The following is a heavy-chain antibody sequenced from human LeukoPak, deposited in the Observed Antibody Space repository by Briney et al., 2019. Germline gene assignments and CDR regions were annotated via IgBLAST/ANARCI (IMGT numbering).Heavy chain of an antibody. V-gene: IGHV3-48*03. D-gene: IGHD3-10*01. J-gene: IGHJ6*03. Sequence: GGSLRLSCAASGFTFSSYEMNWVRQAPGKGLEWVSYISSSGSTIYYADSVKGRFTISRDNSKNTLYLQMNSLRAEDTAVYYCARVHYGSGSLYSYYYYMDVWGKGTTVTISS. CDR3: ARVHYGSGSLYSYYYYMDV. CDR1: GFTFSSYE. CDR2: ISSSGSTI.